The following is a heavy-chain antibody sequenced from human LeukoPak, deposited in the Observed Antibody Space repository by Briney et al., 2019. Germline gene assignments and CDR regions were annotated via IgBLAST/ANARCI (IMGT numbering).Heavy chain of an antibody. D-gene: IGHD2-2*01. Sequence: GGSLRLSCAASGFTFSTYGMHWARQAPGKGLEWVAFLRYDGNNEYYADSVKGRFTISRDNSMNTLYLQMNSLRAEDTAMYYCAKVVPAALNYFDYWGQGTLVTVSS. CDR1: GFTFSTYG. CDR3: AKVVPAALNYFDY. J-gene: IGHJ4*02. V-gene: IGHV3-30*02. CDR2: LRYDGNNE.